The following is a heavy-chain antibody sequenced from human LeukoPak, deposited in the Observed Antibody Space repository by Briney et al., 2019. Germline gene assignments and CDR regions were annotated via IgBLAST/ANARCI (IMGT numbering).Heavy chain of an antibody. J-gene: IGHJ4*01. CDR1: GFSLRTSGMC. CDR2: INWDDDK. V-gene: IGHV2-70*01. D-gene: IGHD4-17*01. Sequence: ESGPALVKPTQTLTLTCTFSGFSLRTSGMCVGWIRQPPGKALEWLALINWDDDKYYSTSLKTRLTISKDTSKNQVVLTMTNMDPEAPPPNYGQRLLSGAKTGDFDNWGQEPWSPSPQ. CDR3: QRLLSGAKTGDFDN.